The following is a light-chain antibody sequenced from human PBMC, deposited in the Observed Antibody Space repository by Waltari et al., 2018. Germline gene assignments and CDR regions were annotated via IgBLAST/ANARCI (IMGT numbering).Light chain of an antibody. V-gene: IGKV1-5*03. Sequence: DIQMTQSPSTLSASVGDRVTITCRASQNVSTWLAWYQQKPGKAPKLLSYGESSLESGVPSRFSGSGSGTDFTLTISSLPPDDFAIYYCQQYNSSPLTFGQGTKVEIK. CDR3: QQYNSSPLT. CDR1: QNVSTW. CDR2: GES. J-gene: IGKJ1*01.